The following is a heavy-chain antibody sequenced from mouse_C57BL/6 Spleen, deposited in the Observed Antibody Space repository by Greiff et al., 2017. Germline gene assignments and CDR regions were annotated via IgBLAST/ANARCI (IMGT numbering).Heavy chain of an antibody. CDR3: AGDYSAWFAT. CDR2: INPGSGGT. Sequence: QVQLQQSGAELVRPGPSVKVSCKASGYAFTNYLIEWVKQRPGQGLEWIGVINPGSGGTNYNEKFKGKATLTADKSSSTAYMQLSSLTSEDSAVYFCAGDYSAWFATGAKGLWSLSLQ. J-gene: IGHJ3*01. CDR1: GYAFTNYL. V-gene: IGHV1-54*01. D-gene: IGHD1-1*01.